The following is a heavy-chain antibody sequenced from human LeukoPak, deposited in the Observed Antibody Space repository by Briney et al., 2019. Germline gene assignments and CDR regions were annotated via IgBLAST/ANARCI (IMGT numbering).Heavy chain of an antibody. CDR1: GFTFSSYA. D-gene: IGHD2-2*01. CDR2: TSYDGSNK. Sequence: GGSLRLSCAASGFTFSSYAMHWVRQAPGKGLEWVAVTSYDGSNKYYADSVKGRFTISRDNSKNTLYLQMNSLRAEDTAVYYCARGLYCSSTSCPFDPWGQGTLVTVSS. J-gene: IGHJ5*02. V-gene: IGHV3-30-3*01. CDR3: ARGLYCSSTSCPFDP.